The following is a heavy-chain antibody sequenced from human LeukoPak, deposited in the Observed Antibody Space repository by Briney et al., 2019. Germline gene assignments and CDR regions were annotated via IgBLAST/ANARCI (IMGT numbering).Heavy chain of an antibody. CDR3: AKDGTGCGGDCYSDY. Sequence: GGSLRLSCAASGFTFSAYGMSWFRQAPGKGLEWGSAITYSSGNTYYADSVKGRFTISRDNSKNTLYLQMNSLRAEDTALYYCAKDGTGCGGDCYSDYWGQGTLVTVSS. J-gene: IGHJ4*02. CDR2: ITYSSGNT. CDR1: GFTFSAYG. D-gene: IGHD2-21*02. V-gene: IGHV3-23*01.